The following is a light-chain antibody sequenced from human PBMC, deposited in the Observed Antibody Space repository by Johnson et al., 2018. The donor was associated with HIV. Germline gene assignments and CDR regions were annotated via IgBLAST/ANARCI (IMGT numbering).Light chain of an antibody. Sequence: QAVLTQPPSVSAAPGQNVTISCSGSSSNIGNNYVSWYQQLPGTAPRLLIYDNNKRPSGIPDRFSGSKSGTSATLGIPGLQTEDEADYYCGTWDSSLSAGFYVFGTGTKVTVL. CDR1: SSNIGNNY. CDR3: GTWDSSLSAGFYV. V-gene: IGLV1-51*01. J-gene: IGLJ1*01. CDR2: DNN.